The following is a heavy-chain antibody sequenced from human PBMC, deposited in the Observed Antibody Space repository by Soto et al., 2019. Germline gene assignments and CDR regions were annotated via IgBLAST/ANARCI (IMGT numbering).Heavy chain of an antibody. J-gene: IGHJ6*02. CDR3: AKGPYSSPKNYYYYYGMDV. CDR2: ISYDGSNK. D-gene: IGHD6-13*01. V-gene: IGHV3-30*18. Sequence: PGGSLRLSCAASGFTFSSYGMHWVRQAPGKGLEWVAVISYDGSNKYYADSVKGRFTISRDNSKNTLYLQMNSLRAEDTAVYYCAKGPYSSPKNYYYYYGMDVWGQGTTVTVSS. CDR1: GFTFSSYG.